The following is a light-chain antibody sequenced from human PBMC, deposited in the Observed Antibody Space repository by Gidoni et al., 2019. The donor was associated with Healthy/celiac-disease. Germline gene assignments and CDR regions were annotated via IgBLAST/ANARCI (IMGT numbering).Light chain of an antibody. J-gene: IGKJ4*01. CDR1: QSVLYSSNNKNY. Sequence: DIVMTQSPDFLAVSLGERATINCKSSQSVLYSSNNKNYLAWYQQKPGQPPKLLICWASTRESGVPDRFSGGGSGTEFTLTISSLQAEDVAVYYCQQYYSAPLTFGGGTKVEIK. CDR3: QQYYSAPLT. CDR2: WAS. V-gene: IGKV4-1*01.